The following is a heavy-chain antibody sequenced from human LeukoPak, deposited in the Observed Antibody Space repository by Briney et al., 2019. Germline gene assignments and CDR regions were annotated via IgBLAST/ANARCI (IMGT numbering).Heavy chain of an antibody. D-gene: IGHD6-25*01. CDR3: ARDVVRGGSVPHYYFDY. CDR2: INHSGST. CDR1: GGSFSGYY. V-gene: IGHV4-34*01. Sequence: SETLSLTCAVYGGSFSGYYWSWIRQPPGKGLEWIGEINHSGSTNYNPSLKSRVTISVDTSKNQFSLKLSSVTAADTAVYYCARDVVRGGSVPHYYFDYWGQGTLVTVSS. J-gene: IGHJ4*02.